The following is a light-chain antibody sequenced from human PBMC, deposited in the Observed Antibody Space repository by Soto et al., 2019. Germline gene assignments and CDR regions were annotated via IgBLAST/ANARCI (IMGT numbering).Light chain of an antibody. CDR1: QSISTY. CDR3: QQRSKWPLT. J-gene: IGKJ4*01. CDR2: DAS. V-gene: IGKV3-11*01. Sequence: EIVLAQSPATLSLSPGERATLSCRASQSISTYLAWYQHKPGQAPRLLIYDASNRATGIPARFSGSGSGTDFTLTISSPEPEDFAVYYCQQRSKWPLTFGGGTKVEIK.